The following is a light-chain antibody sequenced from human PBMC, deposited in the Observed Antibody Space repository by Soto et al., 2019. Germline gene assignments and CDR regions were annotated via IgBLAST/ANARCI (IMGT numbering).Light chain of an antibody. J-gene: IGLJ2*01. V-gene: IGLV2-8*01. Sequence: QSALTQPPSASGFPGQSVTISCTGTSSDVGGYNFFSWYQQHPGKTPKLMIYDVTERPSGVPDRVSGSKSGSTASLTVSGLQGEGEADYYCTSYAGTNIPVLFGGGTKVTVL. CDR1: SSDVGGYNF. CDR3: TSYAGTNIPVL. CDR2: DVT.